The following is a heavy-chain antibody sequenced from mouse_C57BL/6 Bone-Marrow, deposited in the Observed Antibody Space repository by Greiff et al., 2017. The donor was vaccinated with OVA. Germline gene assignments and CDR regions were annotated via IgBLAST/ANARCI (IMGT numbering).Heavy chain of an antibody. V-gene: IGHV1-64*01. Sequence: VQLQQPGAELVKPGASVQLSCKASGYTFTSYWMHWVKQRPGQGLAWIGMIHPNSGSTNYNEKFKSKATLTVAKSSSSAYMQLSSLTSEDSAGYYCASSLWDGDYWGQGTTLTVSS. D-gene: IGHD4-1*01. CDR3: ASSLWDGDY. CDR1: GYTFTSYW. CDR2: IHPNSGST. J-gene: IGHJ2*01.